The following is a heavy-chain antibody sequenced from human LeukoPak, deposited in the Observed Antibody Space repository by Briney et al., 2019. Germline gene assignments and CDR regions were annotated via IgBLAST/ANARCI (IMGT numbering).Heavy chain of an antibody. CDR1: GVSLSSYY. D-gene: IGHD3-10*01. J-gene: IGHJ3*02. V-gene: IGHV4-4*07. CDR2: IYTSGST. CDR3: ARAKYYYGSGSGDAFDI. Sequence: SETLSLTCTVSGVSLSSYYWSWIRQPAGKGLEWIGRIYTSGSTNYNPSLKSRVTMSVDTSKNQFSLKLSSVTAADTAVYYCARAKYYYGSGSGDAFDIWGQGTMVTVSS.